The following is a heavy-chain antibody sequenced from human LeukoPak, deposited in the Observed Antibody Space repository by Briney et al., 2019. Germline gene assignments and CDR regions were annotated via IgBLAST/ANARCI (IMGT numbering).Heavy chain of an antibody. CDR2: IYYSGST. D-gene: IGHD3-16*02. CDR3: ARKITVWGSYPRHLSPFDY. CDR1: GGSISSSSYY. J-gene: IGHJ4*02. V-gene: IGHV4-39*01. Sequence: SETLSLTCTVSGGSISSSSYYWGWIRQPPGKGLEWIGSIYYSGSTYYNPSLKSRVTISVDTSTNQFSLKLSSVTAADTAVYYCARKITVWGSYPRHLSPFDYWGQGTLVTVSS.